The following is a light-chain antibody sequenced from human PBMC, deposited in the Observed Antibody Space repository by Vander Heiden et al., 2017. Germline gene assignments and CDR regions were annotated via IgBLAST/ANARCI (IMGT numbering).Light chain of an antibody. CDR1: SGINVGTYR. V-gene: IGLV5-45*02. CDR3: LIWHSSAWV. CDR2: YKSDSDK. Sequence: QAVLNQPSSLSSSPAASASLTCTFRSGINVGTYRIYWYQQKPGSPPQYLLRYKSDSDKEQGSGVSSRFSGSKDASANAGSLLISGLQSEDEADYYCLIWHSSAWVFGGGTKLTV. J-gene: IGLJ3*02.